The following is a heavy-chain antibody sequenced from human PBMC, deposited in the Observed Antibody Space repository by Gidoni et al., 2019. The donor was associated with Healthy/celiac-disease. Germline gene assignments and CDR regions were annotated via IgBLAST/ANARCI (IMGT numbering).Heavy chain of an antibody. Sequence: VQLVQSGAEVKKPGESLKISCKSSGYSFTSYWIGWVRQMPGIGLELMGIIYPGDSDTWYTPSFQGQVIISSDTSISTAYLQWSSLKASDTAMYYCARTGTTLTTGGYYYYYGMDVWGQGTTVTVSS. V-gene: IGHV5-51*03. J-gene: IGHJ6*02. CDR3: ARTGTTLTTGGYYYYYGMDV. CDR1: GYSFTSYW. CDR2: IYPGDSDT. D-gene: IGHD4-17*01.